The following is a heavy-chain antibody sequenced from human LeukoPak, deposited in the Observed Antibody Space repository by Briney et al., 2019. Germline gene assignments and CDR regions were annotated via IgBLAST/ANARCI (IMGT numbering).Heavy chain of an antibody. CDR3: ARDQRSTSPMGP. J-gene: IGHJ5*02. Sequence: GGSLRLSCAASGFTFSSYAMHWVRQAPGKGLEWVAVISYDGSNKYYADSVKGRFTISRDNSKNTLYLQMNSLRAEGTAVYYCARDQRSTSPMGPWGQGTLVTVSS. D-gene: IGHD2-2*01. CDR1: GFTFSSYA. V-gene: IGHV3-30-3*01. CDR2: ISYDGSNK.